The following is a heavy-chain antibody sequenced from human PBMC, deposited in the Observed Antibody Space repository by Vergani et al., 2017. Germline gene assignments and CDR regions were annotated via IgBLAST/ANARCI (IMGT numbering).Heavy chain of an antibody. CDR3: ARHRGSGGFFPSSYLYGMDV. D-gene: IGHD3-10*01. CDR2: IHHSGDT. Sequence: QVQLQESGPGLVKPSETLTLTCDVSDSPIMTNPYWGWLRQSPGKGLEWMGCIHHSGDTHYNSSLKSRVSLSIVSSNKFSLSLTSVTAADTAIYYCARHRGSGGFFPSSYLYGMDVWGHGTTVTVSS. J-gene: IGHJ6*02. V-gene: IGHV4-38-2*01. CDR1: DSPIMTNPY.